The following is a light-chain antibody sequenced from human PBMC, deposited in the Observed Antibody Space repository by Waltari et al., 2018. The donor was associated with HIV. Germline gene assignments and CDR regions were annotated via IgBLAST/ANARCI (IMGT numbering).Light chain of an antibody. J-gene: IGKJ4*01. CDR2: EVS. CDR1: ETLLHSDGKTY. CDR3: MQSAQFPLT. V-gene: IGKV2D-29*01. Sequence: EIVLTQTPPSLSVTPGQAASISCTSSETLLHSDGKTYFYWYMQKTGQPPQLLMYEVSNRFAGVPDRFSGSGSETDFTLIMSRVEAEDVGVYYCMQSAQFPLTFGGGTKVEIK.